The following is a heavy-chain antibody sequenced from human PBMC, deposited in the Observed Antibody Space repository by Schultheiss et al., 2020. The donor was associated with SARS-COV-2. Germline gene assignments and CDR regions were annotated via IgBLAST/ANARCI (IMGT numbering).Heavy chain of an antibody. J-gene: IGHJ5*02. CDR3: ARGRSSWQQGWFDP. CDR1: GFTFSSYS. Sequence: GGSLRLSCAASGFTFSSYSMNWVRQAPGKGLEWVSSISSSSSYIYYADSVKGRFTISRDNAKNSLYLQMNSLRAEDTAVYYCARGRSSWQQGWFDPWGQGTLVTVSS. V-gene: IGHV3-21*01. CDR2: ISSSSSYI. D-gene: IGHD6-13*01.